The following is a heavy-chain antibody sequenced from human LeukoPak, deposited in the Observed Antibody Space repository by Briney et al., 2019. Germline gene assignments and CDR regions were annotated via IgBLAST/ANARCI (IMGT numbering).Heavy chain of an antibody. CDR1: GFPFNAYW. CDR2: IRQDGDTK. D-gene: IGHD3-3*01. CDR3: ARGGYYDFWSGEYYYYYGMDV. Sequence: GGSLRLSCAASGFPFNAYWMTWVRQAPGKGLEWVANIRQDGDTKYYVDSVKGRFTISRENAKNSLYLQMNSLRAGDTAVYYCARGGYYDFWSGEYYYYYGMDVWGQGTTVTVSS. J-gene: IGHJ6*02. V-gene: IGHV3-7*01.